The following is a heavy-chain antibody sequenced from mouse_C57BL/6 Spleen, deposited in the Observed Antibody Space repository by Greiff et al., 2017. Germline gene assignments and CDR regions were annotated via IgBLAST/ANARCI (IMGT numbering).Heavy chain of an antibody. J-gene: IGHJ2*01. D-gene: IGHD2-4*01. CDR2: ISYDGSN. Sequence: EVQLQESGPGLVKPSQSLSLTCSVTGYSITSGYYWNWIRQFPGNKLEWMGYISYDGSNNYNPSLKNRISITRDTSKNQFFLKLNSVTTEDTATYYCARDDYYDYGEHFDYWGQGTTLTVSS. V-gene: IGHV3-6*01. CDR1: GYSITSGYY. CDR3: ARDDYYDYGEHFDY.